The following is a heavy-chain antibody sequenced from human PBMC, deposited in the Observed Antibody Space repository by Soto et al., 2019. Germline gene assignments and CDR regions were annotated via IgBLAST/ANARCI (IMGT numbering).Heavy chain of an antibody. V-gene: IGHV3-23*01. CDR3: AKWQDIVVVAAAMGIDY. CDR1: GFTFSSYA. CDR2: ISGGGGST. Sequence: GGSLRLSCAASGFTFSSYAMSWGRQAPGKGLEWVSAISGGGGSTYYADSVKGRFTISRDNSKNTLYLQMNSLRAEDTAVYYCAKWQDIVVVAAAMGIDYWGQGTLVTVSS. D-gene: IGHD2-2*01. J-gene: IGHJ4*02.